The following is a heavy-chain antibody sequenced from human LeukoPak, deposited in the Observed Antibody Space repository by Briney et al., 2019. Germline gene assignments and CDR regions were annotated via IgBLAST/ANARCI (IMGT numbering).Heavy chain of an antibody. J-gene: IGHJ4*02. Sequence: ASVKVSCKASGYTFTSYGISWVRQAPGQGLEWMGWISAYNGNTNYAQKLQGRVTMTTDTSTSTAYMELRSLRSDDTAVYYCAGVLARPTAGSSSPLGYWGQGTLVTVSS. CDR2: ISAYNGNT. CDR3: AGVLARPTAGSSSPLGY. CDR1: GYTFTSYG. D-gene: IGHD6-6*01. V-gene: IGHV1-18*01.